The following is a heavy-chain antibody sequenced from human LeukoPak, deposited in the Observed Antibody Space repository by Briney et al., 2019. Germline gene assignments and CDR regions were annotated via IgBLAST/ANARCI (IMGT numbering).Heavy chain of an antibody. CDR3: ARDYSSSWYVPYYYYGMDV. J-gene: IGHJ6*02. Sequence: ASVKVSCKASGYTFTSYGISWVRQAPGQGLEWMGWISAYNGNTNYAQKLQGRVTMTTDTSTSTAYTELRSLRSDDTAVYYCARDYSSSWYVPYYYYGMDVWGQGTTVTVSS. CDR2: ISAYNGNT. V-gene: IGHV1-18*01. D-gene: IGHD6-13*01. CDR1: GYTFTSYG.